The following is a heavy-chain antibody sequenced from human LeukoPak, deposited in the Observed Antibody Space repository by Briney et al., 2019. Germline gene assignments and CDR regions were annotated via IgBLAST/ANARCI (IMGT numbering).Heavy chain of an antibody. CDR2: ISAYNGNT. D-gene: IGHD6-13*01. V-gene: IGHV1-18*01. Sequence: ASVKVSCKASGYTLSNFGISWVRQAPGQGLEWLGWISAYNGNTNYAQKLQGRVTMTTDTSTSTAYMEVRSLRSDDTAVYYCARSKTGSAAAEEWGQGTLVIVSS. CDR1: GYTLSNFG. J-gene: IGHJ4*02. CDR3: ARSKTGSAAAEE.